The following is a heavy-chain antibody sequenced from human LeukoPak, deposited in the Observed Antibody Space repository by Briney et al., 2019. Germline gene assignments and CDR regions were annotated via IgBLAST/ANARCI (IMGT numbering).Heavy chain of an antibody. V-gene: IGHV3-33*01. CDR1: GFTFSSYS. CDR3: ARQYSSGRTFYYYYYMDV. J-gene: IGHJ6*03. CDR2: ISYDGSNK. Sequence: PGRSLRLLCAASGFTFSSYSMHGVRQAPGKGLEWVAVISYDGSNKYYADSVKGRFTISRDNSKNTLYLQMNSLRAEDTAVYYCARQYSSGRTFYYYYYMDVWGKGTTVTVSS. D-gene: IGHD6-19*01.